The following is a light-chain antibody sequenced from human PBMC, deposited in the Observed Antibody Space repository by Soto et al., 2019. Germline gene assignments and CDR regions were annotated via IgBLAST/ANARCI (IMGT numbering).Light chain of an antibody. J-gene: IGKJ1*01. CDR3: QQYQTYSRT. V-gene: IGKV1-5*03. CDR1: QSINNW. Sequence: DIQMTQSPSTLSASVGDRIIITCRASQSINNWLAWYQQKPGEAPKLLIYDGSTLARGVPSRFSGSGSETELTLTISRLQPDDFATFYCQQYQTYSRTFGQGTKVEV. CDR2: DGS.